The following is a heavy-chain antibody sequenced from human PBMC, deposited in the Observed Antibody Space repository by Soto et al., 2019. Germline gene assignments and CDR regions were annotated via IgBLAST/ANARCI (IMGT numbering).Heavy chain of an antibody. V-gene: IGHV3-23*01. D-gene: IGHD2-2*01. Sequence: PGGSLRLSCAASGFTFSSYDMSWVRQAPGKGLEWVSDISGSGGSTYYADSVKGRFTISRDNSKNTLYLQMNSLRAEDTAVYYCAKERDCWCTSCYPYYYYYGMDVWGQGTTVTVSS. J-gene: IGHJ6*02. CDR2: ISGSGGST. CDR1: GFTFSSYD. CDR3: AKERDCWCTSCYPYYYYYGMDV.